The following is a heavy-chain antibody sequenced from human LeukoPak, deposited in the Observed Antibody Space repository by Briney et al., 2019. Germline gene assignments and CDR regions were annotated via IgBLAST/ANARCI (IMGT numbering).Heavy chain of an antibody. D-gene: IGHD1-26*01. J-gene: IGHJ4*02. CDR2: ISYDGSNK. Sequence: GRSLRLSCAASGFTFSSYAMHWVRQAPGKGLEWVAVISYDGSNKYYADSVKGRFTISRDNSKNTLYPQMNSLRAEDTAVYYCARDVGGIVGATPWGVGDYWGQGTLVTVSS. CDR1: GFTFSSYA. V-gene: IGHV3-30-3*01. CDR3: ARDVGGIVGATPWGVGDY.